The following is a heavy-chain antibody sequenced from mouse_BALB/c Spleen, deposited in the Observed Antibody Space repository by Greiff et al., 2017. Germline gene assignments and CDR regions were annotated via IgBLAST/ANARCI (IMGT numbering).Heavy chain of an antibody. J-gene: IGHJ3*01. CDR1: GFTFSSYA. CDR3: ARDAAYYRYDVFAY. V-gene: IGHV5-6-5*01. CDR2: ISSGGST. D-gene: IGHD2-14*01. Sequence: EVQLVESGGGLVKPGGSLKLSCAASGFTFSSYAMSWVRQTPEKRLEWVASISSGGSTYYPDSVKGRFTISRDNARNILYLQMSSLRSEDTAMYYCARDAAYYRYDVFAYWGQGTLVTVSA.